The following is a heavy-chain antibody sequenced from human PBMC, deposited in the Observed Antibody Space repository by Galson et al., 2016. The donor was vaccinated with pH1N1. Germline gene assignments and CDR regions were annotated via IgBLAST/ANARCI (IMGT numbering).Heavy chain of an antibody. CDR2: AYFRSQWHN. D-gene: IGHD3-16*02. V-gene: IGHV6-1*01. CDR1: GDSVSARSVT. Sequence: CAISGDSVSARSVTWNWIRQSPPKGLEWLGRAYFRSQWHNDYAESLRGRLTVNADTSKNEFSLQLNSVTPEDTAVYYCARAKYDNLWGSYRLDYWGQGTLVTVSS. J-gene: IGHJ4*02. CDR3: ARAKYDNLWGSYRLDY.